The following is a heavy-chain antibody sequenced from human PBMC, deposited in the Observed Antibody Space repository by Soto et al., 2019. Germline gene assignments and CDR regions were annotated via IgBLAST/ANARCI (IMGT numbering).Heavy chain of an antibody. CDR3: ASQILTGSDY. CDR2: INHSGRT. D-gene: IGHD3-9*01. Sequence: QVPLQQWGAGLLKPSETLSLTCGVYGGSFSAYYWSWIRQPPGKGLEWIGEINHSGRTNYNPSLTSRVTISVDTSKNQFALKLSSVTAADTAVYYCASQILTGSDYWGQGTLVTVCS. CDR1: GGSFSAYY. V-gene: IGHV4-34*01. J-gene: IGHJ4*02.